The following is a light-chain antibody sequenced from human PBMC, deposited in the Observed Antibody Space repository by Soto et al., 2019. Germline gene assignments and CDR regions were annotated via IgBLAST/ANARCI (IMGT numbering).Light chain of an antibody. V-gene: IGKV3-20*01. CDR3: QQCGSSPPIT. J-gene: IGKJ5*01. Sequence: EIAMTQSPATLSMSPGERATLSFRAGQGVSNYLAWYQQRPGQAPRLLIYGASTRATGIPARFSGSGSGTDFTLTISRLEPEDFAVYYCQQCGSSPPITFGQGTLLAIK. CDR2: GAS. CDR1: QGVSNY.